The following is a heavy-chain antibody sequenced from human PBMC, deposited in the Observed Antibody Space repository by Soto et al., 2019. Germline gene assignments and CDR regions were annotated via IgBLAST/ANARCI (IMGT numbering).Heavy chain of an antibody. V-gene: IGHV4-59*01. CDR3: ARDRGGYDILTGYYLPISVFDY. CDR2: IYYSGST. J-gene: IGHJ4*02. D-gene: IGHD3-9*01. Sequence: SETLSLTCTVSGGSISSYSWSWIRQSPGKGLEWIGYIYYSGSTNYNPSLKSRVTISVDTSKNQFSLKLSSVTAADTAVYYCARDRGGYDILTGYYLPISVFDYWGQGTLVTVS. CDR1: GGSISSYS.